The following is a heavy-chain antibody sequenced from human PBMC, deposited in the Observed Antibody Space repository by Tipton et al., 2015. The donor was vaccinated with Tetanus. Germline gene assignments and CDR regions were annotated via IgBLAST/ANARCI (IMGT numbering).Heavy chain of an antibody. CDR3: ARDQGPGVGYCGGVICHYFDY. V-gene: IGHV3-21*01. CDR2: ISNSGSHM. CDR1: GFTFSSYA. Sequence: SLRLSCAASGFTFSSYAMSWVRQAPGKGLEWVSSISNSGSHMYYAESVRGRFSISRDNAKNTLYLQMNSLRAEDTAMYYCARDQGPGVGYCGGVICHYFDYWGQGTLVTVSS. J-gene: IGHJ4*02. D-gene: IGHD2-15*01.